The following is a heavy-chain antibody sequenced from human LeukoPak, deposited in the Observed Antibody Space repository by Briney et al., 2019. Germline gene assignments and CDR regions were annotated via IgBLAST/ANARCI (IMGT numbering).Heavy chain of an antibody. D-gene: IGHD3-10*01. CDR1: GYTFTGYY. Sequence: WASVKVSCKASGYTFTGYYMHWVRQAPGQGLEWMGWINPNSGGTNYAQKFQGRVTMTRDTSISTAYMKLSRLRSDDTAVYYCARELMRMVRGVIGYWGQGTLVTVSS. V-gene: IGHV1-2*02. J-gene: IGHJ4*02. CDR3: ARELMRMVRGVIGY. CDR2: INPNSGGT.